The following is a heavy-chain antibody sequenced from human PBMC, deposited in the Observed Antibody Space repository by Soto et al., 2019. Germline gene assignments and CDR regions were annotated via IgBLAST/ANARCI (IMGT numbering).Heavy chain of an antibody. CDR1: GGSIRSGDYY. Sequence: PSETLSLTCTVSGGSIRSGDYYWSWIRQPPGKGLESIGYIYYSGSTYYNPSLKSRVTISVGTSKNQFSLKLSSVTAADTAVYYCARAFSRPVPDYWGQGTLVTVSS. D-gene: IGHD6-6*01. V-gene: IGHV4-30-4*01. J-gene: IGHJ4*02. CDR3: ARAFSRPVPDY. CDR2: IYYSGST.